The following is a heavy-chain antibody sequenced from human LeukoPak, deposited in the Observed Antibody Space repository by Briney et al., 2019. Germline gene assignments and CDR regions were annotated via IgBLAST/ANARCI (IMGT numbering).Heavy chain of an antibody. CDR2: INPNSGGT. CDR1: GYTFTSYG. D-gene: IGHD2-2*01. CDR3: ARDWKLVVPAAPPYYYYYYMDV. J-gene: IGHJ6*03. Sequence: ASVKVSCKASGYTFTSYGISWVRQAPGQGLEWMGWINPNSGGTNYAQKFQGRVTMTRDTSISTAYMELSRLRSDDTAVYYCARDWKLVVPAAPPYYYYYYMDVWGKGTTVTVSS. V-gene: IGHV1-2*02.